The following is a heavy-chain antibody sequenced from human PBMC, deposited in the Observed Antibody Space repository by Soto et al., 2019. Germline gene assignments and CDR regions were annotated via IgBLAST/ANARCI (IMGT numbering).Heavy chain of an antibody. CDR3: MRAQPLK. D-gene: IGHD5-18*01. J-gene: IGHJ4*01. Sequence: GGSLRLSCAASGFTFSSYGMHWVRQAPGKGLEWVAVIWYDGSEKYYVESVKGRFSISRENAKKSVFLQTNSLRAEATAIYSRMRAQPLKGGPGTLLTVSS. V-gene: IGHV3-33*01. CDR2: IWYDGSEK. CDR1: GFTFSSYG.